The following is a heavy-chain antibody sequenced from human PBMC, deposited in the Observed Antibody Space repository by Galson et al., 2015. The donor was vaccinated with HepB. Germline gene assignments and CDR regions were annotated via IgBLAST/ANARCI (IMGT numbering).Heavy chain of an antibody. V-gene: IGHV3-48*03. J-gene: IGHJ6*03. Sequence: LRLSCAASGFTFSSYEMNWVRQAPGKGLEWVSYISSSGSTIYYADSVKGRFTISRDDSKNTLYLQMNSLKTEDTAVYYCTTDGESIVVVPAAIYYMDVWGKGTTVTVSS. CDR3: TTDGESIVVVPAAIYYMDV. CDR2: ISSSGSTI. D-gene: IGHD2-2*01. CDR1: GFTFSSYE.